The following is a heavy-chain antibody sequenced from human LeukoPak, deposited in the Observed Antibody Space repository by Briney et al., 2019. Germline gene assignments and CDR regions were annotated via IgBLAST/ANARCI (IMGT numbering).Heavy chain of an antibody. CDR2: INWNGGRT. J-gene: IGHJ4*02. CDR1: GFTFDDYG. V-gene: IGHV3-20*04. Sequence: RPGGSLRLSCAASGFTFDDYGMSWVRQAPGKGLEWVSGINWNGGRTGYADSVKGRFTISRDNAKNSLYLQMNSLRAEDTAVYYCARDLKPRYFDWFPQDYWGQGTLVTVSS. CDR3: ARDLKPRYFDWFPQDY. D-gene: IGHD3-9*01.